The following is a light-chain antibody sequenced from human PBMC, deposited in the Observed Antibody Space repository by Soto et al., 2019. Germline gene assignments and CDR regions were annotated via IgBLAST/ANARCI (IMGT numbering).Light chain of an antibody. V-gene: IGKV1-5*03. Sequence: DIQMTQSPSTLSGSVGDRVTITCRASQTISSWLAWYQQKPGKAPKLLIYKASTLKSGVPSRFSGSGSGTDFTLTISSLQTEDVAVYYCQQYYNTPLTFGGGTKVDI. J-gene: IGKJ4*01. CDR1: QTISSW. CDR2: KAS. CDR3: QQYYNTPLT.